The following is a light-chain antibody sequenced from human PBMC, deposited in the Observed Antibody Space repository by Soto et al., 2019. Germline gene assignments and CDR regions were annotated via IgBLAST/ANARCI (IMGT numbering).Light chain of an antibody. J-gene: IGKJ4*01. Sequence: IQWTQSPSSLSASVGDRVTITCRASQDIAIYLAWYQQKTGEAPKLLIYAASTLYGGVPSRFSGSGSGTDFALTITRLQAEDFATYDCQQLRMYPSTFGGGTKVDIK. V-gene: IGKV1-9*01. CDR2: AAS. CDR1: QDIAIY. CDR3: QQLRMYPST.